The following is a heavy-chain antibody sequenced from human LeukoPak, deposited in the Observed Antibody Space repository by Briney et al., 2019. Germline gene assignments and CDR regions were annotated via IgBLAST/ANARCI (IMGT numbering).Heavy chain of an antibody. V-gene: IGHV4-31*03. CDR3: ARLIVADYYFDY. CDR1: GGSISSGGYS. CDR2: IYYSGST. J-gene: IGHJ4*02. D-gene: IGHD3-22*01. Sequence: SETLSLTCTVSGGSISSGGYSWSWIRQHPGKGLEWIGYIYYSGSTYYNPSLKSRVTISADTSKNQFSLKLSSVTAADTAVYYCARLIVADYYFDYWGQGTLVTVSS.